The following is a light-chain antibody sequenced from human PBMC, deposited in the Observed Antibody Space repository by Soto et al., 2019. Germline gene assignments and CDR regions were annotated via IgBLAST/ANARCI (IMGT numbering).Light chain of an antibody. CDR3: CSYAGGYYV. CDR2: DVS. J-gene: IGLJ1*01. V-gene: IGLV2-11*01. Sequence: QSVLTQPRSVSGSPGQSVTISCTGTSSDVGDYNYVSWYQQHPGKAPKLMIYDVSKRPSGVPDRFSGSKSGNTASLTISGLQAEDEADYYCCSYAGGYYVFGTGTKLT. CDR1: SSDVGDYNY.